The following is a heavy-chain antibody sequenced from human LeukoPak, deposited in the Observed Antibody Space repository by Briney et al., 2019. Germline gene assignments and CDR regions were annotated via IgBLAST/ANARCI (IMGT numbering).Heavy chain of an antibody. D-gene: IGHD2-2*01. CDR1: GGSFSGYC. J-gene: IGHJ6*04. V-gene: IGHV4-34*01. Sequence: SETLSLTFAVYGGSFSGYCWSGSRQPPGKGLEWIGEINHSGSTNYNPSLKSRVTISVDTSKNQFSLKLSSVTAADTAVYYCARLKGIVVVPAIMLSTAVCSKGTTVTVSS. CDR3: ARLKGIVVVPAIMLSTAV. CDR2: INHSGST.